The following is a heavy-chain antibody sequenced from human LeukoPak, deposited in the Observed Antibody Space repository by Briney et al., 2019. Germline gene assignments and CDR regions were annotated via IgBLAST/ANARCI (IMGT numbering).Heavy chain of an antibody. CDR1: GFTFSSYW. CDR3: ARSNYYDSSGMGY. CDR2: IRSDGTSK. Sequence: GGSLRLSCAASGFTFSSYWMHWVRQAPGKGLDWVAFIRSDGTSKYYADSVKGRFTISRDNAKNSLYLQMNSLRAEDTAVYYCARSNYYDSSGMGYWGQGTLVTVSS. V-gene: IGHV3-33*08. J-gene: IGHJ4*02. D-gene: IGHD3-22*01.